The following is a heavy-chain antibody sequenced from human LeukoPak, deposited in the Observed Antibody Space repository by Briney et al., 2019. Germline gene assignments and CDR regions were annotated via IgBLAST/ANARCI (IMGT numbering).Heavy chain of an antibody. CDR1: GFTFSNYA. CDR2: IAGSGDST. Sequence: QPGGSLRLSCAASGFTFSNYAMTWVRQAPGKGLEGVSTIAGSGDSTYYADSVKGRFSISRDNSKTTLYLQMNSLRAEDTAIYYCAKGDSNSPAVFDYWGQGTLVTVSS. J-gene: IGHJ4*02. V-gene: IGHV3-23*01. D-gene: IGHD6-13*01. CDR3: AKGDSNSPAVFDY.